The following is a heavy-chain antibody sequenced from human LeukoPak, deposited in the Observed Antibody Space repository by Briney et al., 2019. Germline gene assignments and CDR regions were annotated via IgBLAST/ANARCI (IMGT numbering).Heavy chain of an antibody. CDR1: GYKLTNNW. J-gene: IGHJ5*02. CDR2: IYPGYSDA. D-gene: IGHD6-13*01. CDR3: VRFALTSSLDH. V-gene: IGHV5-51*01. Sequence: VESLKISCKISGYKLTNNWICWVRQVPGKGLEWMGLIYPGYSDAKYSPSFQGQVTLSVDASISTAYLQLSGLRASDTAIYYCVRFALTSSLDHWGQGTLVTVSS.